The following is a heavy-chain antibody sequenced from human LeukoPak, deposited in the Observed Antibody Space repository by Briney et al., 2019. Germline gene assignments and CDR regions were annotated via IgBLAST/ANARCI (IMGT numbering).Heavy chain of an antibody. CDR1: GFTFITYG. D-gene: IGHD3-22*01. CDR2: ISYDGSNK. CDR3: AKERYYYDSSGFFDY. Sequence: GGSLRLSCAASGFTFITYGMQWVRQAPGKGLEWVAVISYDGSNKYYADSVKGRFTISRDNSKNTLYLQMNSLRPEDTAIYYCAKERYYYDSSGFFDYWGQGTLVTVSS. V-gene: IGHV3-30*18. J-gene: IGHJ4*02.